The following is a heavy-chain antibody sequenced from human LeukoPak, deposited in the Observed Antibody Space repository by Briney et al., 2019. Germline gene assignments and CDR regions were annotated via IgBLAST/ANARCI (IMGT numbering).Heavy chain of an antibody. Sequence: GGSLRLSCAASGFTFSSYGMHWVRQAPGKGLEWVAVTSYDGSNKYYADSVKGRFTISRDNSKNTLYLQMNSLRAEDTAVYYCAKDRNYDFWSGYYYYGMDVWGQGTTVTVSS. J-gene: IGHJ6*02. V-gene: IGHV3-30*18. D-gene: IGHD3-3*01. CDR1: GFTFSSYG. CDR2: TSYDGSNK. CDR3: AKDRNYDFWSGYYYYGMDV.